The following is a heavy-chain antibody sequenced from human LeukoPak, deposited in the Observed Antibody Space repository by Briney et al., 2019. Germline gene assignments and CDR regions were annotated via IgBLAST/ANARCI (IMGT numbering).Heavy chain of an antibody. D-gene: IGHD6-13*01. CDR1: GYTFTGYY. V-gene: IGHV1-2*04. CDR3: ARDKYGSSWYGDFDY. J-gene: IGHJ4*02. Sequence: ASVKVSCKASGYTFTGYYMHWVRQAPGQGLEWMGWINPNSGGTNYAQKFQGWVTMTRDTSISTAYMELSRLRSDDTAVYYCARDKYGSSWYGDFDYWGQGTLVTVSS. CDR2: INPNSGGT.